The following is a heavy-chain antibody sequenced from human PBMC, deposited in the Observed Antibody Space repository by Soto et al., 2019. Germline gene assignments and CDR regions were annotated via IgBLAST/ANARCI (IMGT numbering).Heavy chain of an antibody. J-gene: IGHJ6*02. V-gene: IGHV1-69*06. CDR2: IIPIFGTA. Sequence: ASVKVSCKASGGTFSSYAISWVRQAPGQGLEWMGGIIPIFGTANHAQKFQGRVTITADKSTSTAYMELSSLRSEDTAVYYCAGAYYYDSSGYYYESSDYYGLDVWGQGTTVTVSS. CDR3: AGAYYYDSSGYYYESSDYYGLDV. D-gene: IGHD3-22*01. CDR1: GGTFSSYA.